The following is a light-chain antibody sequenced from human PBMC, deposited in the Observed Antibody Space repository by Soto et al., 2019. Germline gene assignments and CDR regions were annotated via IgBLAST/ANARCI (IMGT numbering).Light chain of an antibody. CDR2: SYN. CDR1: SSNIGSNY. Sequence: VLTQPPSASGTPGQRVTISCSGSSSNIGSNYVYWYQQLPGTAPRLLIYSYNERPSGVPDRFSGSKSGTSASLAISGLRSEDEADYYCAAWDDSLSGYVFGTGTKVTV. J-gene: IGLJ1*01. V-gene: IGLV1-47*02. CDR3: AAWDDSLSGYV.